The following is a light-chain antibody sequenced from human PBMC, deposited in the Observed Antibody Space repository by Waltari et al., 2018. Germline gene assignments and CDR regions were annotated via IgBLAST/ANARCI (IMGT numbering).Light chain of an antibody. J-gene: IGLJ3*02. CDR2: EGN. CDR3: CSYAGSNTFVV. V-gene: IGLV2-23*03. CDR1: SSDVGSYNL. Sequence: QSALTQPASVSGSPGQSITLSCTGTSSDVGSYNLVSWYQQHPGKAPKLMIYEGNKRPSGVSNRFSGSKSGNTASLTISGLQGEDEADYHCCSYAGSNTFVVFGGGTKLTVL.